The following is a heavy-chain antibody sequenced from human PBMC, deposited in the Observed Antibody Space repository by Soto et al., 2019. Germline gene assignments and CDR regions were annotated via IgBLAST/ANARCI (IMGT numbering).Heavy chain of an antibody. V-gene: IGHV6-1*01. CDR2: TYYRSNWRH. Sequence: QTLSLPCAISGDSVSSNTAAWDWIRSSPSRGLEWLGWTYYRSNWRHDYAVSVQSRINVNPDTSKNPFSLQLNSVTPDDPAVNYCARGVAGSGFDLWGQGTLVTVSS. J-gene: IGHJ4*02. CDR1: GDSVSSNTAA. CDR3: ARGVAGSGFDL. D-gene: IGHD6-19*01.